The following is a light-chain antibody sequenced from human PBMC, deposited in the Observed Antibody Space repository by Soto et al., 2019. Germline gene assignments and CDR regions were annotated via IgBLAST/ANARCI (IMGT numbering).Light chain of an antibody. CDR2: DVS. CDR3: CSYAGSYTVV. CDR1: SSDVGGYKY. V-gene: IGLV2-11*01. Sequence: QSVLTQPRSVSGSPGQSVTISCTGTSSDVGGYKYVSWYQQHPGKAPKLMIYDVSKRPSGVPDRFSGSKSGNTASLTISGLQTEYEADYYCCSYAGSYTVVFGGGTKVTVL. J-gene: IGLJ2*01.